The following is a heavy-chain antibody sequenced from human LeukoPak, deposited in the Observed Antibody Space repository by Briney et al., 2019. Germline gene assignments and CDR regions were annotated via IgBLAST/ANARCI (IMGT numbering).Heavy chain of an antibody. V-gene: IGHV4-39*01. CDR2: IYYSGST. J-gene: IGHJ4*02. Sequence: PLETLSLTCTVSGGSISSSSYYWGWIRQPPGKGLEWIGSIYYSGSTYYNPSLKSRVTISVDTSKNQFSLKLSSVTAADTAVYYCARRHYYDSSGYYYYWGQGTLVTVSS. D-gene: IGHD3-22*01. CDR1: GGSISSSSYY. CDR3: ARRHYYDSSGYYYY.